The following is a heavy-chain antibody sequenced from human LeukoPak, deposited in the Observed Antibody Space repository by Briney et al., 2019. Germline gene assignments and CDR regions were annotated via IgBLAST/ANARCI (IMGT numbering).Heavy chain of an antibody. Sequence: GGSLRLSCALSGITFRDYAMTWARQAPGKGLEWVSVISGSGGTAYYADSVEGRFVMSRDNSKNTLYLQMNSLRTDDSAVYYCAKREYDSSAYPMYPIDYWGQGTLVTVSA. V-gene: IGHV3-23*01. J-gene: IGHJ4*02. CDR3: AKREYDSSAYPMYPIDY. D-gene: IGHD3-22*01. CDR1: GITFRDYA. CDR2: ISGSGGTA.